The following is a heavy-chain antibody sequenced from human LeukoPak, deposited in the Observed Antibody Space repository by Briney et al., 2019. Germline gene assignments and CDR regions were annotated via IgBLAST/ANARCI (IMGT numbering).Heavy chain of an antibody. V-gene: IGHV4-59*01. CDR3: ARGRIAAAPYFDY. J-gene: IGHJ4*02. Sequence: SETLSLTCTVSGGSLSYYWTWIRQPPGKGLEWIGYIYSSGSTNYNPSLKSRVTISIDTSNNQFSLKLSSVTAADTAVYYCARGRIAAAPYFDYWGQGTLVTVSS. CDR2: IYSSGST. CDR1: GGSLSYY. D-gene: IGHD6-13*01.